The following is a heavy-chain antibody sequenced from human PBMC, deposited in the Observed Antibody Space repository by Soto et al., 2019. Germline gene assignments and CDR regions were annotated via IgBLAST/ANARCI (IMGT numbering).Heavy chain of an antibody. J-gene: IGHJ6*03. CDR3: AIRGADYDILSGDYYYYYMDV. CDR1: GYTFTSYD. V-gene: IGHV1-8*01. D-gene: IGHD3-9*01. CDR2: MNPNSGNT. Sequence: GASVKVSCKASGYTFTSYDINWVRQATGQGLEWMGWMNPNSGNTGYAQKFQGRVTMTRNTSISTAYMELSSLRSEDTAVYYCAIRGADYDILSGDYYYYYMDVWGKGTTVTVSS.